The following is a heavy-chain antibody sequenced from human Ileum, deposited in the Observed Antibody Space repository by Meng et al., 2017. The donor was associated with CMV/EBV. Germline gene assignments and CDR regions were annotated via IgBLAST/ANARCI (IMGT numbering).Heavy chain of an antibody. D-gene: IGHD2-8*02. Sequence: ASVNVSCKASGYTFTDLIIHWVRQAPGQGLEWMGWIAPKNGGTSYAQKFQHRVTLTRDTSISTVYMELSGLISDDTAVYYCARDAAWSLDYWGQGTLVTVSS. J-gene: IGHJ4*02. CDR1: GYTFTDLI. V-gene: IGHV1-2*02. CDR2: IAPKNGGT. CDR3: ARDAAWSLDY.